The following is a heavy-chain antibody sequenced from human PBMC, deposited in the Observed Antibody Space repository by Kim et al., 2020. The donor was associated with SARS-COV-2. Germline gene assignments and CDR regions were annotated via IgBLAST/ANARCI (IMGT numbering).Heavy chain of an antibody. CDR1: GFTFSTYD. Sequence: GGSLRLSCAASGFTFSTYDMYWVRQVTGKGLEWVSGIGTAGDTYYPGSVKGRFTISRENAKNSLYLQMNSLRAGDTGVYYCARGNRPDYYYNGMDVWGQGATVAVAS. J-gene: IGHJ6*02. CDR3: ARGNRPDYYYNGMDV. CDR2: IGTAGDT. V-gene: IGHV3-13*01. D-gene: IGHD1-1*01.